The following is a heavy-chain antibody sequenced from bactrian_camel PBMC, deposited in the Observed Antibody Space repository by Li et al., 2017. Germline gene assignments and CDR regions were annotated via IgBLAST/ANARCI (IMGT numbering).Heavy chain of an antibody. D-gene: IGHD7*01. Sequence: SGGGSVQDGGSLRLSCVYSGDIARTECMGWFRQPPGKEREAVALIDSEFPATYADFVKGRFTISQDNAESTLYLQMNNLKPEDIAMYYCAAGLGGGRILDRAEYNYWGQGTQVTVS. CDR2: IDSEFPA. CDR3: AAGLGGGRILDRAEYNY. V-gene: IGHV3S53*01. CDR1: GDIARTEC. J-gene: IGHJ4*01.